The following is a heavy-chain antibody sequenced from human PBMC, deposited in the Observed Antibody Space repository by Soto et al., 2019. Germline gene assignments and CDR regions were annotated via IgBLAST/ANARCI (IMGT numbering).Heavy chain of an antibody. CDR1: GGTFSSYS. J-gene: IGHJ4*02. Sequence: QVQLVQSGAEVKKPGSSVKVSCKASGGTFSSYSINWVRQAPGQGLEWMGEIIPIFGTANYAQKFQGRVTITADESTSTAYMELSRLRSEVTAVYYCARDGGRHSGGIDYWGQGTLVTVS. V-gene: IGHV1-69*01. CDR2: IIPIFGTA. D-gene: IGHD1-26*01. CDR3: ARDGGRHSGGIDY.